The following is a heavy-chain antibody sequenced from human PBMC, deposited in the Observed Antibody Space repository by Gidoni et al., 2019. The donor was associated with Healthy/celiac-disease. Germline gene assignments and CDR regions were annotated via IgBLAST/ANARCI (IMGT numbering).Heavy chain of an antibody. D-gene: IGHD3-16*01. Sequence: QLQLQQWGAGLLTPSETLSLTCAVYGGSFSGYYWIGEINHSGSTNYNPSLKSRVTISVDTSKNQFSLKLSSVTAADTAVYYCARRHRGFQSGRGGGYYFDYWGQGTLVTVSS. J-gene: IGHJ4*02. CDR2: INHSGST. CDR1: GGSFSGYY. CDR3: ARRHRGFQSGRGGGYYFDY. V-gene: IGHV4-34*01.